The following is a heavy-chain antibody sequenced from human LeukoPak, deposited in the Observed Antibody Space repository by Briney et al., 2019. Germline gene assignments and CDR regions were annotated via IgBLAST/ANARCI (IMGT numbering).Heavy chain of an antibody. CDR3: ARGPPFYDFISSTHHSTIDY. Sequence: NPSETLSLTCAVSGYSISSSNWWGWIRQPPGKGLEWIGYIYYSGSTYYNPSLKSRVTISVDTSKNLFSLKLSSVTAADTAVYYCARGPPFYDFISSTHHSTIDYWGQGTLVTVSS. CDR2: IYYSGST. D-gene: IGHD3-3*01. V-gene: IGHV4-28*03. J-gene: IGHJ4*02. CDR1: GYSISSSNW.